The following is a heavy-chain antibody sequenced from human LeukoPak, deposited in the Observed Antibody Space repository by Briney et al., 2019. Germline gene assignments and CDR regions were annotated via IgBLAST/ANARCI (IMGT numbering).Heavy chain of an antibody. CDR3: ARDLVTVTKGFYV. Sequence: SETPSVTCVVSGDSFSSHYWTWIRPSPGKGLEWIGYISYIGSTNYNPSLKSRVTISIDTSKNQFSLKLRSVTAADTAVYYCARDLVTVTKGFYVWGQGTMVSVSS. CDR2: ISYIGST. CDR1: GDSFSSHY. V-gene: IGHV4-59*11. J-gene: IGHJ3*01. D-gene: IGHD4-17*01.